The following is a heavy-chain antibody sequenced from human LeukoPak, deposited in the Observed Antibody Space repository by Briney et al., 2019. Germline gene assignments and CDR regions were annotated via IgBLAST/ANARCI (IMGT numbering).Heavy chain of an antibody. J-gene: IGHJ4*02. CDR3: AVAPGDY. D-gene: IGHD2-21*01. CDR2: INPNTGDT. CDR1: GYTFTGYY. Sequence: GASVKVSCKACGYTFTGYYMHWVRQVPGQGLEWMGWINPNTGDTHYAQKFQGRVTLTRDTSITTVCMELSRLTSDDTAIFYCAVAPGDYWGQGTLVTVSS. V-gene: IGHV1-2*02.